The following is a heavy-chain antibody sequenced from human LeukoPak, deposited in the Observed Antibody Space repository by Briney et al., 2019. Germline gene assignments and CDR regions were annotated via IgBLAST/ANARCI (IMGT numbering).Heavy chain of an antibody. D-gene: IGHD1-1*01. V-gene: IGHV4-59*01. CDR2: IYYSGST. CDR1: GGSISIYY. J-gene: IGHJ6*03. CDR3: ARGKTGTRSYYYYYLDV. Sequence: ASETLSLTCTVSGGSISIYYWSWIRQPPGKGLEWIGYIYYSGSTNYNPSLKSRVTISVDTSKNQFSLKLSSVTAADTAVYYCARGKTGTRSYYYYYLDVWGKGTTVTVSS.